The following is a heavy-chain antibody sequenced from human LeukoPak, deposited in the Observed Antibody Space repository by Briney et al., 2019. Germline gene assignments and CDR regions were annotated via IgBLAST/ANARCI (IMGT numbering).Heavy chain of an antibody. CDR3: ARFQYYYDSSGYRPDAFDI. V-gene: IGHV4-59*01. CDR1: GGSIISYY. D-gene: IGHD3-22*01. J-gene: IGHJ3*02. Sequence: PSETLSLTCTVSGGSIISYYWSWIRQPPGKGLEWIGYIYYSGSTNYNPSLKSRVTISVDTSKNQFSLKLSSVTAADTAVYYCARFQYYYDSSGYRPDAFDIWGQGTMVTVSS. CDR2: IYYSGST.